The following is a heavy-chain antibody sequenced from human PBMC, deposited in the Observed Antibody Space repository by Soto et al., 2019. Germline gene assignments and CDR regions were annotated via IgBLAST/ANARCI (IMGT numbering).Heavy chain of an antibody. CDR3: ARGYCTTTSCYYFDY. V-gene: IGHV1-69*01. J-gene: IGHJ4*02. Sequence: QVQLMQSGAEVRKPGSSVKVSCKASGGTFSSYAITWVRQAPGQGLEWMGGIIPILGTTNYAQRFQGRVTITADESTSTAYMVLGSLRSDDTAVYYCARGYCTTTSCYYFDYWAQGTLVTVSS. D-gene: IGHD2-2*01. CDR1: GGTFSSYA. CDR2: IIPILGTT.